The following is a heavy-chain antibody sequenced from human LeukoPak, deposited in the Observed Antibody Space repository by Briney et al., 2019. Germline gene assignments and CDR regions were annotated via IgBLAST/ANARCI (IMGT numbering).Heavy chain of an antibody. D-gene: IGHD3-3*01. CDR1: GYTFTSYD. V-gene: IGHV1-8*01. CDR3: ARIGATPSDYDFWSGYYTTGDYFDY. J-gene: IGHJ4*02. Sequence: ASVKVSCKASGYTFTSYDINWVRQAPGQGLEWMGWMNPNSGNTGYAQKFQGRITMTRNTSISTAYMELSSLRSEDTAVYYCARIGATPSDYDFWSGYYTTGDYFDYWGQGTLVTVSS. CDR2: MNPNSGNT.